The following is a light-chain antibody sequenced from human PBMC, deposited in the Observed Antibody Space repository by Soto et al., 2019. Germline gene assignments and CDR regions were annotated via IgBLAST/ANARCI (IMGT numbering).Light chain of an antibody. CDR3: QQRTLWPRT. J-gene: IGKJ1*01. V-gene: IGKV3-11*01. Sequence: EIVLTQSPATRSLSPGERATLSCRASQSVSGTLAWFQQKPGQPPRLLFYGASNRATGIPARFSASGSGTDFTLTISSLEPEDFAVYYCQQRTLWPRTFGQGTKVEIK. CDR1: QSVSGT. CDR2: GAS.